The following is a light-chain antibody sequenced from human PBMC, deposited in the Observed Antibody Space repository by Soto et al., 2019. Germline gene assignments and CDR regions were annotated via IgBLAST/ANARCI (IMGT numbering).Light chain of an antibody. CDR2: DAS. CDR3: QQRSNWPPALT. Sequence: EIVLTQSPATLSLSPGERATLSRRASQSVSSYLAWYQQKPGQAPRLLIYDASNRATGIPARFSGSGSGTDFTLTISSLEPEDFAVYDCQQRSNWPPALTFGGGTKVEIK. V-gene: IGKV3-11*01. J-gene: IGKJ4*01. CDR1: QSVSSY.